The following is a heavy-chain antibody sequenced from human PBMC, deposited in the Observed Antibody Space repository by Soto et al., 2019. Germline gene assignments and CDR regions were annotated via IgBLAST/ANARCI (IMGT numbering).Heavy chain of an antibody. Sequence: QVQLVQSGAEVKKPGSSVKVSCKASGGTFSSYAISWVRQAPGQGLEWMGGIIPIFGTANYAQKFRGRVTITADKSTSTAYMELISLRSEDTAVYYCARVVYDFWSGYPTYYYYGMDVWGQGTTVTVSS. J-gene: IGHJ6*02. CDR3: ARVVYDFWSGYPTYYYYGMDV. V-gene: IGHV1-69*06. D-gene: IGHD3-3*01. CDR2: IIPIFGTA. CDR1: GGTFSSYA.